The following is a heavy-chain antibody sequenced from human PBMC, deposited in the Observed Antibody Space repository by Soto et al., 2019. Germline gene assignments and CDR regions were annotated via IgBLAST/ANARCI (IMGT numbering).Heavy chain of an antibody. CDR2: ISSSSSTI. V-gene: IGHV3-48*01. CDR3: ARDLTGEYCSGGSCYSGSGY. CDR1: GFTFSSYS. Sequence: EVQLVESGGGLVQPGGSLRLSCAASGFTFSSYSMNWVRQAPGKGLEWVSYISSSSSTIYYADSVKGRFTISRDNAKNSLYLQMNSLRAEDTAVYYCARDLTGEYCSGGSCYSGSGYWGQGTLVTVSS. D-gene: IGHD2-15*01. J-gene: IGHJ4*02.